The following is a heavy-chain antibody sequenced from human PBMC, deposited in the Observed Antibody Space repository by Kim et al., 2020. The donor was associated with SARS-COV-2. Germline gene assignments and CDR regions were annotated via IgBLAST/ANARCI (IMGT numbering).Heavy chain of an antibody. CDR2: IYHSGST. CDR1: GYSISSGYY. CDR3: AREFLGARGSFSDY. D-gene: IGHD1-26*01. J-gene: IGHJ4*02. Sequence: SETLSLTCTVSGYSISSGYYWGWIRQPPGKGLEWIGSIYHSGSTYYNPSLKSRVTISVDTSKNQFSLKLSSVTAADTAVYYCAREFLGARGSFSDYWGQGTLVTVSS. V-gene: IGHV4-38-2*02.